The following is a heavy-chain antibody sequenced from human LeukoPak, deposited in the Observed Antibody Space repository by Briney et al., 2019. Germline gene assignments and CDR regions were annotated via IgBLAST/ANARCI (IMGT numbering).Heavy chain of an antibody. CDR1: GYTLTELS. J-gene: IGHJ4*02. V-gene: IGHV1-24*01. Sequence: ASVTDSFKVSGYTLTELSMHWVRPAAGKGLEGVGGFDPEDGETIYAQKFQGRVTMTEDTSTDTAYMELSSLRSEDTAVYYCATGIAAAGTFDYWGQGTLVTVSS. CDR2: FDPEDGET. D-gene: IGHD6-13*01. CDR3: ATGIAAAGTFDY.